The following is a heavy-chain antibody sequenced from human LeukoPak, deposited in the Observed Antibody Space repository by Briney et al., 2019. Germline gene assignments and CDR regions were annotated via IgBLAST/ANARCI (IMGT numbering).Heavy chain of an antibody. CDR2: ISYDGSNK. CDR1: GLTFSSYA. V-gene: IGHV3-30-3*01. J-gene: IGHJ4*02. D-gene: IGHD7-27*01. CDR3: ARTGDGIY. Sequence: GGSLRLSCAASGLTFSSYAMHWVRQAPGKGLEWVAVISYDGSNKYYADSVKGRFTISRDNSKNTLYLQMNSLRAEDTAVYYCARTGDGIYWGQGTLVTVSS.